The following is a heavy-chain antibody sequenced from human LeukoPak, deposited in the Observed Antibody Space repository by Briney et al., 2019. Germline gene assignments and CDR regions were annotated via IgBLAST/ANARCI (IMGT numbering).Heavy chain of an antibody. Sequence: GESLRLSCAASGFTFTNYAMSWVRQAPGKGLEGVSNISGRGTSINYADSVKGRLSISRDNSKNTMYLQRNSLRAEDTAVYYCVRNDTSGVGLDYWGQGTLVTVSS. CDR2: ISGRGTSI. D-gene: IGHD3-3*01. V-gene: IGHV3-23*01. J-gene: IGHJ4*02. CDR3: VRNDTSGVGLDY. CDR1: GFTFTNYA.